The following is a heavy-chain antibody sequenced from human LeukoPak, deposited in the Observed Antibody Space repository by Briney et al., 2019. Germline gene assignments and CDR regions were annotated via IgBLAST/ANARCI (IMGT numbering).Heavy chain of an antibody. D-gene: IGHD3-22*01. Sequence: HPGGSLRLSCAASGFTFSGSAMHWVRQASGKGLEWVGRIRSKANSYATAYAASVKGRFTISRDDSKNTAYLQMNSLKTEDTAVYYCTRHHPTKADYYDSSGYDYWGQGTLVTVSS. J-gene: IGHJ4*02. V-gene: IGHV3-73*01. CDR2: IRSKANSYAT. CDR1: GFTFSGSA. CDR3: TRHHPTKADYYDSSGYDY.